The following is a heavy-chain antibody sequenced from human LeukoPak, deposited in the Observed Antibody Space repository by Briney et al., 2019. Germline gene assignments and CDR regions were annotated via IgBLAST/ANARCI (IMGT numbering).Heavy chain of an antibody. V-gene: IGHV4-4*02. CDR2: TYHSGST. CDR3: ARDKWRWLRRNWYFDL. CDR1: GDSISSSNW. J-gene: IGHJ2*01. Sequence: PSGTLSLTCAVSGDSISSSNWWSRVRPPPGKGLEWIGETYHSGSTNYNPSLKSRVTISVDKSKNQFSLKLSSVTAADTAVYYCARDKWRWLRRNWYFDLWGRGTLVTVSS. D-gene: IGHD5-12*01.